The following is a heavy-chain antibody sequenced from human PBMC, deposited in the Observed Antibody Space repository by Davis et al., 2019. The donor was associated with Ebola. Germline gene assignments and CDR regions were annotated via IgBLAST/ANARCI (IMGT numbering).Heavy chain of an antibody. Sequence: GESLKIPCAASGFTFSSYAMPWVRQAPGKGLEWVAVISYDGSNKYYADSVKGRFTISRDNAKNSLYLQMNSLRAEDTALYHCARAYNYGDYYYYGMDVWGKGTTVTVSS. CDR1: GFTFSSYA. D-gene: IGHD4-17*01. CDR2: ISYDGSNK. J-gene: IGHJ6*04. CDR3: ARAYNYGDYYYYGMDV. V-gene: IGHV3-30-3*01.